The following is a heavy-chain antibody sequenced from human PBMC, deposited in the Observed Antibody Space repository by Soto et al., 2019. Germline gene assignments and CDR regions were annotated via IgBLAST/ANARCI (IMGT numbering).Heavy chain of an antibody. J-gene: IGHJ4*02. Sequence: QVLLQESGPGLVKPSETLSLICLVSGGSITTGGYSWSWIRQHPGKGLDWIGNIYYSGSTSYNPSLKSRLTISVDTSKNQFSLKWTSVTAADTAVYYCARDAGEQRGLDFWGQGTLVTVSS. CDR3: ARDAGEQRGLDF. CDR1: GGSITTGGYS. D-gene: IGHD3-16*01. CDR2: IYYSGST. V-gene: IGHV4-31*03.